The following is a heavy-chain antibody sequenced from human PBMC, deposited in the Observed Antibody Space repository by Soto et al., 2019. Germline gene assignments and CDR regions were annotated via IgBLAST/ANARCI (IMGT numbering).Heavy chain of an antibody. J-gene: IGHJ3*02. CDR1: GFTFSSYG. V-gene: IGHV3-30*03. CDR3: ARSEQYQVFAFDI. D-gene: IGHD6-19*01. CDR2: ITYAGSNK. Sequence: PGGSLRLSCVASGFTFSSYGMHWVRQAPGKGLEWVALITYAGSNKNYADSVKGRFTISRDNSKKTLYLQMNSLRPEDTAVYYCARSEQYQVFAFDIWGQGTMVTVSS.